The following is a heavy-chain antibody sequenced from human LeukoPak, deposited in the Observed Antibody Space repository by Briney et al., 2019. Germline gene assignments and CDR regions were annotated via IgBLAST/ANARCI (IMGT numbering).Heavy chain of an antibody. CDR3: ARDGLGGDSSGYYPHLFDY. V-gene: IGHV3-30-3*01. CDR2: ISYDGSNK. Sequence: PGGSLRLSCAASGFTFSSYAMHWVRQAPGKGLEWVAVISYDGSNKYYADSVKGRFTISRDNSKNTLYLQMNSLRAEDTAVYYWARDGLGGDSSGYYPHLFDYWGQGTLVTVSS. D-gene: IGHD3-22*01. J-gene: IGHJ4*02. CDR1: GFTFSSYA.